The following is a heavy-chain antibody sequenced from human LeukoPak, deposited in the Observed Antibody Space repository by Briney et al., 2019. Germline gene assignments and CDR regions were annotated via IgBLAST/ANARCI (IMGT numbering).Heavy chain of an antibody. J-gene: IGHJ6*02. CDR2: IYHSGST. CDR1: GGSISSSNW. D-gene: IGHD4-17*01. V-gene: IGHV4-4*02. CDR3: ASIKTVTQREYYYGMDV. Sequence: PSETLSLTCAVSGGSISSSNWWSWVRPPPGKGLEWIGEIYHSGSTNYNPSLKSRVTISVDKSKNQFSLKLSSVTAADTAVYYCASIKTVTQREYYYGMDVWGQGTTVTVSS.